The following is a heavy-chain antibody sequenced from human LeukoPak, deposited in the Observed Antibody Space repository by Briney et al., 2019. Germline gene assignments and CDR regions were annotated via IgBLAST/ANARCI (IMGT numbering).Heavy chain of an antibody. V-gene: IGHV3-21*01. J-gene: IGHJ6*02. D-gene: IGHD3-3*01. CDR3: ARDPLSPVRHYDFWSGYYKSYYYGMDV. CDR2: ISSSSSYI. CDR1: GFTFSSYS. Sequence: GGSLRLSCAASGFTFSSYSMNWVRQAPGKGLEWVSSISSSSSYIYYADTVKGRFTISRDNAKNSLYLQMNSLRAEDTAVYYCARDPLSPVRHYDFWSGYYKSYYYGMDVWGQGTTVTVSS.